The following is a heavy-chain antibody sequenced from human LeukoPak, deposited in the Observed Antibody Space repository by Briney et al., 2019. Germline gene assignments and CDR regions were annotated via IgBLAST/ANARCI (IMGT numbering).Heavy chain of an antibody. J-gene: IGHJ4*02. D-gene: IGHD2-15*01. CDR3: ARGPSGCSGGSCYSDY. Sequence: GASVKVSCKASGYTFTTYAMNWVRQAPGQGLEWMGWINANTGNPTYAQGFTGRFVFSLDTSVSTAYLQISSLKAEDTSVYFCARGPSGCSGGSCYSDYWGQGTLVTVSS. V-gene: IGHV7-4-1*02. CDR1: GYTFTTYA. CDR2: INANTGNP.